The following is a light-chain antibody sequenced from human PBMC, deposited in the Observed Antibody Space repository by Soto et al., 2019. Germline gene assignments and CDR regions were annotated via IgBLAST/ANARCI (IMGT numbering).Light chain of an antibody. J-gene: IGLJ1*01. V-gene: IGLV2-14*03. CDR3: TSYTTSSTYF. CDR1: SSDVDAYNF. CDR2: DVS. Sequence: QSVLTQPASVSGSPGQSIAISCTGTSSDVDAYNFVSWYQHHPGKAPKLMIFDVSNRPSGVSNRFSGSKSGNTASLTISGLQAEDEADYYCTSYTTSSTYFFGTG.